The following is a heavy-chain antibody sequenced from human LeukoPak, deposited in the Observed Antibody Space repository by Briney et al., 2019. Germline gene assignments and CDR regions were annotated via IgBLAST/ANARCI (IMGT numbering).Heavy chain of an antibody. CDR2: IYSGGST. J-gene: IGHJ4*02. CDR1: RFTVSSSY. CDR3: AREGDYGDYFDY. V-gene: IGHV3-53*01. Sequence: GGSLRLSCAASRFTVSSSYMSWVRQAPGKGLEWVSVIYSGGSTYCADSVKGRFTISRDNSKNTLYLRMNSLRAEDTAVYYCAREGDYGDYFDYWGQGTLVTVSS. D-gene: IGHD4-17*01.